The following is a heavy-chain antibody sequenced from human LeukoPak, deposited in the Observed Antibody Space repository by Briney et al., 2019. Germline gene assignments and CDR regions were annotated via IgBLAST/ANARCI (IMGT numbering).Heavy chain of an antibody. J-gene: IGHJ4*02. V-gene: IGHV4-61*01. CDR2: IYYSGST. CDR1: GGSVRSGSYY. Sequence: SETQSLTCTVSGGSVRSGSYYWSWIRQPPGKGLEWIGYIYYSGSTNYNPSLRSRVTISVDTSKNQFSLKLSSVTAADTAVYYCARGYYGSGSVFDYWGQGTLVTVSS. CDR3: ARGYYGSGSVFDY. D-gene: IGHD3-10*01.